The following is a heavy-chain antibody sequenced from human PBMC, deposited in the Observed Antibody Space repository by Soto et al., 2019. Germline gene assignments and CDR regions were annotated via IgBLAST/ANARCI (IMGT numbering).Heavy chain of an antibody. J-gene: IGHJ4*02. V-gene: IGHV2-5*02. Sequence: QITLNESGPTVVRPTETLTLTCRFSGFSLTTSGVGVGWIRQSPGNAPEWLAIIYWDDDKRYSASLKSRLTITKDTSKNQVVLTVSDLDPTDTATYYCAHRVLRTVFGLVTTTAIYFDFWGQGTPVAVSS. CDR3: AHRVLRTVFGLVTTTAIYFDF. CDR2: IYWDDDK. D-gene: IGHD3-3*01. CDR1: GFSLTTSGVG.